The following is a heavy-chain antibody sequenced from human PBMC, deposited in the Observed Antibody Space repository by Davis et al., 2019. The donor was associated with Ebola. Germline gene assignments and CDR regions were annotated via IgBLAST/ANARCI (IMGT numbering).Heavy chain of an antibody. V-gene: IGHV1-69*04. Sequence: AASVKVSCKASGGTFSSYAISWVRQAPGQGLEWMGRIIPILGIANYAQKFQGRVTITADESTSTAYMELSSLRSEDTAVYYCARGLELRWGWFDPWGQGTLVTVSS. CDR3: ARGLELRWGWFDP. J-gene: IGHJ5*02. D-gene: IGHD1-7*01. CDR2: IIPILGIA. CDR1: GGTFSSYA.